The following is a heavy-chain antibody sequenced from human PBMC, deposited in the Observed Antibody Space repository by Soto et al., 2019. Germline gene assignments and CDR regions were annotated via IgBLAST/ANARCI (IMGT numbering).Heavy chain of an antibody. V-gene: IGHV1-2*02. CDR1: GYTFTGYY. CDR2: INPNSGGT. CDR3: ARGGELAARQAHYYGMDV. Sequence: QVQLVQSGAEVKKPGASVKVSCKASGYTFTGYYMHWVRQAPGQGLEWMGWINPNSGGTNYAQKFQGRVTMTRDTPISTAYMELSRLRSDDTAVYYCARGGELAARQAHYYGMDVWGQGTTVTVSS. D-gene: IGHD6-6*01. J-gene: IGHJ6*02.